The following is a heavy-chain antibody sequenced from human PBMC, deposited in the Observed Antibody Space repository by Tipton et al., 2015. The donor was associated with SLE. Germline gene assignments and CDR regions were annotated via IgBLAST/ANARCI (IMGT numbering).Heavy chain of an antibody. CDR3: GKSRELIADALDI. Sequence: QLVQSGGGLVQPGRSLRLSCAASGFIFDDYAMNWVRQAPGKGLEWVSGISWNSGNIVYADSVMGRFTISRDNAKNSLYLQMNSLRPEDTALYYCGKSRELIADALDIWGQGTMVTVSS. CDR1: GFIFDDYA. D-gene: IGHD1-26*01. CDR2: ISWNSGNI. J-gene: IGHJ3*02. V-gene: IGHV3-9*01.